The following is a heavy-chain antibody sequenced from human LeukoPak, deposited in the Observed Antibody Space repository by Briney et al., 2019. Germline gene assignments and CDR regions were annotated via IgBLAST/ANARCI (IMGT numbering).Heavy chain of an antibody. CDR3: VRDPHALDY. J-gene: IGHJ4*02. V-gene: IGHV3-48*02. CDR2: ITSRSSPI. Sequence: GGSLRLSCAASGFSFSSYSMNWVRQAPGKGLEWISYITSRSSPIYYADFVKGRFTISRDNAKNSLYLEMNRLRDEDTAVYYCVRDPHALDYWGRGTLVTVSS. CDR1: GFSFSSYS.